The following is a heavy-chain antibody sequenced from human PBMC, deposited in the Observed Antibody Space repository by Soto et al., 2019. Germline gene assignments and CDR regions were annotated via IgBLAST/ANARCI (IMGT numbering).Heavy chain of an antibody. Sequence: GSVKVSCKASGYTFTGYYMHWVRQAPGQGLEWMGWINPNSGGTNYAQKFQGRVTMTRDTSISTAYMELSRLRSDDTAVYYCARDRSVRYSSSWYSVLYWGQGTLVTVSS. V-gene: IGHV1-2*02. CDR3: ARDRSVRYSSSWYSVLY. D-gene: IGHD6-13*01. CDR2: INPNSGGT. CDR1: GYTFTGYY. J-gene: IGHJ4*02.